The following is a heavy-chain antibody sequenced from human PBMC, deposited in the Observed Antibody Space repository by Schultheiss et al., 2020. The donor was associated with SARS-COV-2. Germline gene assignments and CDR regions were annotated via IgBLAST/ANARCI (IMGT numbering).Heavy chain of an antibody. D-gene: IGHD6-19*01. CDR2: IYYSGST. V-gene: IGHV4-39*07. CDR3: ARDPDSSGWDLSRPYYFDY. J-gene: IGHJ4*02. CDR1: GGSISSSSYY. Sequence: SETLSLTCTVSGGSISSSSYYWGWIRQPPGKGLEWIGSIYYSGSTYYNPSLKSRVTISVDTSKNQFSLKLSSVTAADTAVYYCARDPDSSGWDLSRPYYFDYWGQGTLVTVSS.